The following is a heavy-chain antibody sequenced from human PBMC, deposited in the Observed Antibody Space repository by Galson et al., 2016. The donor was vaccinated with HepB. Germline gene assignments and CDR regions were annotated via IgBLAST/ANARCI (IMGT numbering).Heavy chain of an antibody. J-gene: IGHJ4*02. V-gene: IGHV3-30*18. CDR1: GFTVSTYG. CDR2: LSFDGTTK. Sequence: SLRLSCAASGFTVSTYGMHWVRQAPGKGLEWVAVLSFDGTTKYYADSVRGRFIISKDNFKNTVYLEMNSLRPGDTALYYCAKDLSRTAAGIGWWGQGTLVVVSS. D-gene: IGHD6-13*01. CDR3: AKDLSRTAAGIGW.